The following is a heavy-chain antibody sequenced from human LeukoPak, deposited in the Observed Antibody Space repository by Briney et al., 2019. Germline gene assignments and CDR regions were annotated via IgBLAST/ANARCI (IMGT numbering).Heavy chain of an antibody. V-gene: IGHV3-74*01. Sequence: TGESLRLSCAASGFTFSSYWMHWVRQAPGKGLVWVSRIYTDGSSTRYADSVKGRFTISRDNAKNTLYLQMNGLRAEDTAVYYCARPLASGPDFWGQGTLVTVSS. D-gene: IGHD3-3*02. J-gene: IGHJ4*02. CDR1: GFTFSSYW. CDR3: ARPLASGPDF. CDR2: IYTDGSST.